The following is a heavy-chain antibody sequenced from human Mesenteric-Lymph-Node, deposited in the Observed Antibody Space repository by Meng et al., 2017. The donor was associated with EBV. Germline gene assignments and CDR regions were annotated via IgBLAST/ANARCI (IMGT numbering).Heavy chain of an antibody. Sequence: LQELGRGLVKLSGTVSLTCGVSCGSISNDHWWSWVRQPPGKGLECIGEMYHSGSTNYNPSLKSRVTISVDKSKNQFFLNLNSVTAADTAVYYCARGREYSWGYWGQGTLVTVSS. CDR3: ARGREYSWGY. J-gene: IGHJ4*02. CDR1: CGSISNDHW. D-gene: IGHD4-11*01. V-gene: IGHV4-4*02. CDR2: MYHSGST.